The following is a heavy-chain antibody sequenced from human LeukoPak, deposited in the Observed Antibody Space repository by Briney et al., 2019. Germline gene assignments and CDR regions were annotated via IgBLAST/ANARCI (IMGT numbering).Heavy chain of an antibody. V-gene: IGHV1-18*04. J-gene: IGHJ4*02. CDR3: ARDRFRSTFWDY. CDR2: ISAYNGNT. D-gene: IGHD1-26*01. CDR1: GYTFTSYG. Sequence: ASVKVSCKASGYTFTSYGISWVRQAPGQGLEWMGWISAYNGNTNYAQKLQGRVTITRDASASIAYMELSSLRSEDTAVYFCARDRFRSTFWDYWGQGTLVTVSS.